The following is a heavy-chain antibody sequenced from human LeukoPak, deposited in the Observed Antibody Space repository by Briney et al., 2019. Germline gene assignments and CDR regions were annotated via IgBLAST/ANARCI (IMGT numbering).Heavy chain of an antibody. Sequence: GGSLRLSCAASGFTFSSHAMTWVRQDPGKGLEWVSAVRDSGSTTFYADSVKGRFAISRDNSRNTLFLQMNSLRADDTAVYYCARPGCGGNCYYRMDVWGKGTTVTVSS. CDR2: VRDSGSTT. CDR3: ARPGCGGNCYYRMDV. CDR1: GFTFSSHA. V-gene: IGHV3-23*01. D-gene: IGHD2-21*01. J-gene: IGHJ6*04.